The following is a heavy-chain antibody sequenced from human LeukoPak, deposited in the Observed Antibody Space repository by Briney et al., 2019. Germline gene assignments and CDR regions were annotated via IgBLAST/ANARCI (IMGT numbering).Heavy chain of an antibody. CDR3: ARSGYYDSSGYFDY. D-gene: IGHD3-22*01. Sequence: SETLSLTCTVSGYSISSGYDWGWIRQPPGKGPEWIGNMYHSGSTNYNPSLKSRVTISVDTSKNQFFLKLSSVTAADTAVYYCARSGYYDSSGYFDYWGQGTLVTVSS. V-gene: IGHV4-38-2*02. CDR2: MYHSGST. J-gene: IGHJ4*02. CDR1: GYSISSGYD.